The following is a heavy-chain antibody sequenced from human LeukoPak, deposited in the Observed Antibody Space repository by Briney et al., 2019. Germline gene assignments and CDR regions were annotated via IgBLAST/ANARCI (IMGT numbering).Heavy chain of an antibody. V-gene: IGHV4-59*01. Sequence: PSETLSLTCTVSGGSISSYYWSWIRQPPGKGLEWMGYIYYSGSTNYNPSLKSRVTISVDTSKNQFSLKLSSVTAADTAVYYCARSLGGAGDYYYYYYMDVWGKGTTVTVSS. D-gene: IGHD4-17*01. CDR2: IYYSGST. CDR1: GGSISSYY. CDR3: ARSLGGAGDYYYYYYMDV. J-gene: IGHJ6*03.